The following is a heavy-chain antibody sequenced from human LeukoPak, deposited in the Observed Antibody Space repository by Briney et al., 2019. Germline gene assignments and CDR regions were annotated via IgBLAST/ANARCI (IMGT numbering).Heavy chain of an antibody. D-gene: IGHD3-3*01. V-gene: IGHV4-4*07. CDR1: GGSISSYY. CDR2: IYTSGST. CDR3: AREVGTIMVNWFDP. Sequence: PSETLSLTCTVSGGSISSYYWSWIRQPAGKGLEWIGRIYTSGSTNYNPSLKSRVTMSVDTSKNQFSLKLSSVTAADTAVYCCAREVGTIMVNWFDPWGQGTLVTVSS. J-gene: IGHJ5*02.